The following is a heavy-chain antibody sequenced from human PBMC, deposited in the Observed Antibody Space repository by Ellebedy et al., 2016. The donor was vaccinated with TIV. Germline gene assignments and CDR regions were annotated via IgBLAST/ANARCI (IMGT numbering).Heavy chain of an antibody. CDR3: ARQEGDYGDYGLLH. CDR2: IDPSDSYT. CDR1: GYSFTSYW. D-gene: IGHD4-17*01. V-gene: IGHV5-10-1*01. J-gene: IGHJ1*01. Sequence: GESLKISXKGSGYSFTSYWITWVRQMPGKGLEWMGRIDPSDSYTNYSPSFQGHVTISADKSISTAYLQWSSLQASDTAMYYCARQEGDYGDYGLLHWGQGTLVTVSS.